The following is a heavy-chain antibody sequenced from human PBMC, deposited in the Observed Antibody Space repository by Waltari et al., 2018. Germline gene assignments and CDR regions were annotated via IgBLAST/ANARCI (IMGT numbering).Heavy chain of an antibody. J-gene: IGHJ4*02. CDR1: GGSISSSPYY. CDR3: ARAELPPIAVAGLY. D-gene: IGHD6-19*01. V-gene: IGHV4-39*01. CDR2: IYYSGST. Sequence: QLQLQESCPGLVKPSETLSLTCTCSGGSISSSPYYWGWIRQPPGKGLEWIASIYYSGSTYYNPSLKSRVPISVDTSKNQFSLKLSSVSATDTAVYYCARAELPPIAVAGLYWGQGTLVTVSS.